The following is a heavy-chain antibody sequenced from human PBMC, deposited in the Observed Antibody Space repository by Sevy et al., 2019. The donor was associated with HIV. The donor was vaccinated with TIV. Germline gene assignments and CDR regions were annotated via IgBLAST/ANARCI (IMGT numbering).Heavy chain of an antibody. D-gene: IGHD6-13*01. CDR3: ARLHIAAAGNDAFDI. V-gene: IGHV5-51*01. Sequence: GESLKISCKGSGYSFTSYWIAWVRQMPGKGLEWMGIIYPGDSDTRYSPSFQGQVTISADKSISTAYLQWSSLKASDTAMYYGARLHIAAAGNDAFDIWGQGTMVTVSS. J-gene: IGHJ3*02. CDR1: GYSFTSYW. CDR2: IYPGDSDT.